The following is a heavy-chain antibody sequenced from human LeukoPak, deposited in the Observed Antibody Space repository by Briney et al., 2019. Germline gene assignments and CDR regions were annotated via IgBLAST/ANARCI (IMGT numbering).Heavy chain of an antibody. CDR2: ISFDGRIE. CDR3: AKERASMGADAFDI. Sequence: GWSLRLSCAASGFIFTNYGMHWVRQAPGKGLEWVAIISFDGRIEYYVDSVKGRFTISRDKSKNTLYLQMNSLRPEDTAVYYCAKERASMGADAFDIWGQGTMVTVSS. D-gene: IGHD1-26*01. CDR1: GFIFTNYG. J-gene: IGHJ3*02. V-gene: IGHV3-30*18.